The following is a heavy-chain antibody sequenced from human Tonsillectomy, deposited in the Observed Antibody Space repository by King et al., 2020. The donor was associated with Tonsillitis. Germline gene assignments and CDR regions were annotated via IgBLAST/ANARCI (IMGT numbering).Heavy chain of an antibody. CDR1: GGTFSSYA. CDR2: IIPIFGTA. D-gene: IGHD5-12*01. V-gene: IGHV1-69*01. Sequence: QLVQSGAEVKKPGSSVKVSCKASGGTFSSYAISWVRQAPGQGLEWMGGIIPIFGTANYAQKFQGRVTITADESTSTAYMELSSLRSEDTAVYYCAREAQLGVPLVATTSFDPWGQGTLVTVSS. J-gene: IGHJ5*02. CDR3: AREAQLGVPLVATTSFDP.